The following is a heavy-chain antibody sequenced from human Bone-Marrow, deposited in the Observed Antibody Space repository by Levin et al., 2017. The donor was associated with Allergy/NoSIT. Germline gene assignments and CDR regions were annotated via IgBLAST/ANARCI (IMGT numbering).Heavy chain of an antibody. V-gene: IGHV3-23*01. CDR3: AKYRSGSYGGAHFEY. Sequence: PGGSLRLSCVASGFTFRDSDLTWVRQGTGLEWVSTISARGNNRNYADSVKGRFTISRDNSESTLHLQMNNLRVEDTAIYDCAKYRSGSYGGAHFEYWGQGTLVTVSS. J-gene: IGHJ4*02. CDR2: ISARGNNR. CDR1: GFTFRDSD. D-gene: IGHD4-23*01.